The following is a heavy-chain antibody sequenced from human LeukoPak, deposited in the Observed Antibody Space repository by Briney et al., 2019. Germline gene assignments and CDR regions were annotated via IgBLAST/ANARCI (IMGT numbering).Heavy chain of an antibody. J-gene: IGHJ5*02. V-gene: IGHV4-59*01. CDR1: GGSISSYY. D-gene: IGHD3-10*01. CDR2: IYYSGST. Sequence: SETLSLTCTVSGGSISSYYWSWLRQPPGKGLEWIGYIYYSGSTNYNPSLKSRVTISVDTSKNQFSLKLSSVTAADTAVYYCARDQVVRGFDPWGQGTLVTVSS. CDR3: ARDQVVRGFDP.